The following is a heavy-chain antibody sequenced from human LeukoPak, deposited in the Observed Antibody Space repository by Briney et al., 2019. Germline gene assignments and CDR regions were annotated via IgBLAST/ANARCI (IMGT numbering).Heavy chain of an antibody. D-gene: IGHD3-9*01. CDR1: GFTFSSYW. V-gene: IGHV3-7*01. CDR3: ARARYSDY. J-gene: IGHJ4*02. Sequence: GGSLRLSCAAPGFTFSSYWMTWVRQAPGKGLEWVANIKQDGSEKYYVDSVKGRFTISRDNAKKSLYLQMNSLRAEDTAVYYCARARYSDYWGQGTLVTVSS. CDR2: IKQDGSEK.